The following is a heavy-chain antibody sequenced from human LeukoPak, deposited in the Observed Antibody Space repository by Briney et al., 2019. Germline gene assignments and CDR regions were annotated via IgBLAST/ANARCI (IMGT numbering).Heavy chain of an antibody. CDR2: IYSGGST. Sequence: SGGSLRLSCAASGFTVSSNYMSWVRQAPGKGLEWVSVIYSGGSTYCADSVKGRFTISRDNSKNTLYLQMNSLRAEDTAVYYCARDYYDSSGPEPAFDIWGQGTMVTVSS. CDR3: ARDYYDSSGPEPAFDI. J-gene: IGHJ3*02. V-gene: IGHV3-53*01. D-gene: IGHD3-22*01. CDR1: GFTVSSNY.